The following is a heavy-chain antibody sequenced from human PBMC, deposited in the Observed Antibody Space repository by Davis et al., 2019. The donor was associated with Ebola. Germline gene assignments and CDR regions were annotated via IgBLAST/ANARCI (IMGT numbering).Heavy chain of an antibody. V-gene: IGHV3-48*04. CDR2: ISSSSNPI. CDR1: GFTFSRYS. CDR3: ARASEVTSRRTFDI. Sequence: GESLKIFCSASGFTFSRYSMNWVRQAPGKGLEWVSFISSSSNPIYYADSVRGRFTISRDNAKNTLYLQMNSLRVEDTAVYFCARASEVTSRRTFDIWGQGTMVTVSS. D-gene: IGHD4-23*01. J-gene: IGHJ3*02.